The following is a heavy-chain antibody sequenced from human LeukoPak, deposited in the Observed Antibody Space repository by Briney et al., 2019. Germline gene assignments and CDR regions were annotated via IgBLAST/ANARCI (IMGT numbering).Heavy chain of an antibody. Sequence: SVKVSCKASGGTFSSYAISWVRQAPGQGLEWMGGIIPIFGTANYAQKFQGRVTITTDESTSTAYMELSSLRSEDTAVYYCARDGSSSWYVDYYYYMDVWGKGTTVTVSS. CDR2: IIPIFGTA. CDR1: GGTFSSYA. J-gene: IGHJ6*03. CDR3: ARDGSSSWYVDYYYYMDV. V-gene: IGHV1-69*05. D-gene: IGHD6-13*01.